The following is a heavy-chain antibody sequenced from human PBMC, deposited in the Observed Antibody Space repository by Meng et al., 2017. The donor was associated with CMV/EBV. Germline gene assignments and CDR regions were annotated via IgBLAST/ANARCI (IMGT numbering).Heavy chain of an antibody. D-gene: IGHD3-16*02. J-gene: IGHJ4*02. CDR3: ARATGLWGSYRSFDY. Sequence: ASVKVSCKASGYTFTGYYMHWVRQAPGQGLEWMGWINPNSGGTNYAQKFQGRVTITRDTSISTAYMELSRLRSDDTAVYYCARATGLWGSYRSFDYWGQGTLVTVSS. CDR1: GYTFTGYY. V-gene: IGHV1-2*02. CDR2: INPNSGGT.